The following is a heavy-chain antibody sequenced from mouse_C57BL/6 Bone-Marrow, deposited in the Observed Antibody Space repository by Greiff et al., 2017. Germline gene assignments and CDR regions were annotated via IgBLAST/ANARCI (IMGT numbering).Heavy chain of an antibody. D-gene: IGHD1-1*01. Sequence: VQLQQPGAELVKPGASVKMSCKASGYTFTSYWITWVKQRPGQGLEWIGDLYPGSGSTNYNEKFKSKATLTVATSSSTAYMQLSSLTSEDSAVYYCARESTTVVASYYFDYWGQGTTLTVSS. J-gene: IGHJ2*01. CDR1: GYTFTSYW. V-gene: IGHV1-55*01. CDR2: LYPGSGST. CDR3: ARESTTVVASYYFDY.